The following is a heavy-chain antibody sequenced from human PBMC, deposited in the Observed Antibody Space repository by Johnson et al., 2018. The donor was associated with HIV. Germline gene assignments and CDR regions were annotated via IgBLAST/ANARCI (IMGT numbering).Heavy chain of an antibody. CDR3: ARDRGGYSYGYDSDAFDI. J-gene: IGHJ3*02. D-gene: IGHD5-18*01. CDR1: GFTFDDYA. CDR2: ISYDGST. Sequence: QVQLVESGGGLVQPGRSLRLSCAASGFTFDDYAMHWVRQAPGKGLEWVAVISYDGSTYYADSVKGRFTISRDNSKNTLYLQMNSLRAEDTAVYYCARDRGGYSYGYDSDAFDIWGQGTMVTVSS. V-gene: IGHV3-30*14.